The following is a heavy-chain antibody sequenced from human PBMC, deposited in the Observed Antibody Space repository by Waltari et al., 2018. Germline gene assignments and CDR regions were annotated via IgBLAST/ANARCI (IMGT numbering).Heavy chain of an antibody. CDR1: GYTFLNYD. Sequence: QIQQVQSGTEVKKPGTSVKVYCKSSGYTFLNYDNHWVRQAPGQGIEWMGYISAYNGNTYYTENLRGRVTMTTDTSATTAYMELTSLRSDDTAVYYCARVRGSSWYSPADYWGQGSMVIVSS. CDR3: ARVRGSSWYSPADY. V-gene: IGHV1-18*01. CDR2: ISAYNGNT. D-gene: IGHD6-13*01. J-gene: IGHJ4*02.